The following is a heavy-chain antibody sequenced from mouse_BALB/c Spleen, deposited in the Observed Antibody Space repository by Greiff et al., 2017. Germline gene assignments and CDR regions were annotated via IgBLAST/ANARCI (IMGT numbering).Heavy chain of an antibody. D-gene: IGHD1-1*01. CDR1: GFSLTSYG. J-gene: IGHJ3*01. Sequence: VMLVESGPGLVAPSQSLSITCTVSGFSLTSYGVHWVRQPPGKGLEWLGVIWAGGSTNYNSALMSRLSISKDNSKSQVFLKMNSLQTDDTAMYYCARDRNYYGSRGDWFAYWGQGTLVTVSA. CDR2: IWAGGST. V-gene: IGHV2-9*02. CDR3: ARDRNYYGSRGDWFAY.